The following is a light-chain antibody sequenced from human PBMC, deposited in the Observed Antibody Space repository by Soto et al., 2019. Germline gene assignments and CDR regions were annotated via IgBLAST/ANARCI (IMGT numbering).Light chain of an antibody. J-gene: IGKJ2*01. CDR3: QQYGSSPMYT. V-gene: IGKV3-20*01. CDR2: GAS. Sequence: EIVLTQSPGTLSLSPGERATLSCRASQSVSSSYFAWYQQKPGQAPRLLIYGASGRATGIPDRFRGSGSGTDFTLTISRLEPEDFAVYYCQQYGSSPMYTFGQGTKLEIK. CDR1: QSVSSSY.